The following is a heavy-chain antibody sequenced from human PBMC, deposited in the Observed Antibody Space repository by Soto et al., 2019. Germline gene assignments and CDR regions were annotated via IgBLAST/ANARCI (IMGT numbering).Heavy chain of an antibody. CDR1: GYTFTSYD. D-gene: IGHD3-3*01. Sequence: GASVKVSCKASGYTFTSYDINWVRQATGQGLEWMGWMNPNSGNTGYAQKFQGRVTMTRNTSISTAYMELSSLRSEDTAVYYCARRSGAGIYYDFRSGYYSNWFDPWGQGTLVTVSS. J-gene: IGHJ5*02. V-gene: IGHV1-8*01. CDR3: ARRSGAGIYYDFRSGYYSNWFDP. CDR2: MNPNSGNT.